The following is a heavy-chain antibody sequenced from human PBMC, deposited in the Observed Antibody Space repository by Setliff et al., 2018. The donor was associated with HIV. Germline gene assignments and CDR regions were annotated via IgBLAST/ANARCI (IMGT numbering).Heavy chain of an antibody. J-gene: IGHJ4*02. V-gene: IGHV4-4*08. CDR3: ARDGGGSGWSLGEFDF. Sequence: SETLSLTCTVSGGSISSYSWSWIRQPPGKGLEWIGYIYTSGSTNYNPSLKSRVTISVDTSENQFSLKLTSVTAADTAVYYCARDGGGSGWSLGEFDFWGQGTLVTVSS. CDR1: GGSISSYS. CDR2: IYTSGST. D-gene: IGHD6-19*01.